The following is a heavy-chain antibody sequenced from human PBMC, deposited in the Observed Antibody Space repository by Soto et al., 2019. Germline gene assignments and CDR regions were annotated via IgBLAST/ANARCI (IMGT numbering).Heavy chain of an antibody. V-gene: IGHV1-69*02. J-gene: IGHJ1*01. CDR1: GGTFSSYT. Sequence: ASVKVSCKASGGTFSSYTISWVRQAPGQGLEWMGRIIPTLGIANYAQKFQGRVAITADKSTSTAYMELSSLRSEDTAVYYCARVKSTVTIREYFQHWGQGTLVTVSS. CDR3: ARVKSTVTIREYFQH. CDR2: IIPTLGIA. D-gene: IGHD4-17*01.